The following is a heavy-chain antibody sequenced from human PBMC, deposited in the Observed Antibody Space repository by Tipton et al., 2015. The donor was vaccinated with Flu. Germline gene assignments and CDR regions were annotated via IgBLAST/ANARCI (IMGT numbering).Heavy chain of an antibody. CDR3: ARDPSLGMPDYFDH. D-gene: IGHD2-2*01. CDR1: GDYIGSRYY. CDR2: IYNSEYT. V-gene: IGHV4-38-2*02. Sequence: TLSLTCSVSGDYIGSRYYWGWIRQPPGQGLEWIGYIYNSEYTKYNPSLKSRVTISVDTSKKQFSLQLRSVTAADTAVYYCARDPSLGMPDYFDHWGQGTLVTVSS. J-gene: IGHJ4*02.